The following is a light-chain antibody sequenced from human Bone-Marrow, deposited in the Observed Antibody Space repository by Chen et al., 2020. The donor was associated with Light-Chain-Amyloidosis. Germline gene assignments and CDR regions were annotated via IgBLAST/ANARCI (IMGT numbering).Light chain of an antibody. V-gene: IGLV2-23*02. J-gene: IGLJ1*01. CDR2: EVT. CDR3: CSYQGCCNPYV. Sequence: SALTHPSSVSGSPGLSIPAHCAVTSSDFGVYNLVSWYQQHPGKAPKLMMYEVTKRPSGVSTRFSGSKSGNTASLTIAGLQAEDEADYYCCSYQGCCNPYVFGTGTKVTVL. CDR1: SSDFGVYNL.